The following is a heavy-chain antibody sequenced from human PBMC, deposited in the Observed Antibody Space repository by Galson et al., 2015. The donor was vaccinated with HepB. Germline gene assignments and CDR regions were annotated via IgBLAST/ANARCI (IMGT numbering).Heavy chain of an antibody. Sequence: SVKVSCKAPGGTFSSYAINWVRQAPGQGLEWMGTIIPMFDTTSFTQKFQGRVTITADESTTTAYMELSSLRSEDTAVYYCARARSPGSGTYLLGYWGQGTLVIVSS. CDR3: ARARSPGSGTYLLGY. J-gene: IGHJ4*02. CDR2: IIPMFDTT. V-gene: IGHV1-69*13. D-gene: IGHD3-10*01. CDR1: GGTFSSYA.